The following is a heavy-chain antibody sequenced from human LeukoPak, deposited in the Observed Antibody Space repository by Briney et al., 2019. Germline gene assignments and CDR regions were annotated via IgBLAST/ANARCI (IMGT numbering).Heavy chain of an antibody. V-gene: IGHV3-30*02. Sequence: GGSLRLSCAASGFTFSTYGIHWVRQAPGKGLEWVAFIRYDGTNKWYADSVKGRFTISRDNSKNMLYPQMNSLRAEDTAVYHCAKDRDYGDYPSAYYYYMDVWGKGTTVTVSS. CDR3: AKDRDYGDYPSAYYYYMDV. CDR1: GFTFSTYG. CDR2: IRYDGTNK. D-gene: IGHD4-17*01. J-gene: IGHJ6*03.